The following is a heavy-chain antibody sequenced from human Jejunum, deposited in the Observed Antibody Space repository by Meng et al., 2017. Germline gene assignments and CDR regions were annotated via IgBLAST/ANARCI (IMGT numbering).Heavy chain of an antibody. CDR1: GGSLSSVYW. D-gene: IGHD5-18*01. CDR2: IYHSGST. V-gene: IGHV4-4*02. CDR3: ARGGYYSFDY. Sequence: QVPPQESRPGLVQPSETLSLTCAVSGGSLSSVYWWTWVRQSPGKGLEWIGEIYHSGSTNYNPSLKSRVTISVDKSKNQFSLKLTSVTAADTAVYYCARGGYYSFDYWGQGTLVTV. J-gene: IGHJ4*02.